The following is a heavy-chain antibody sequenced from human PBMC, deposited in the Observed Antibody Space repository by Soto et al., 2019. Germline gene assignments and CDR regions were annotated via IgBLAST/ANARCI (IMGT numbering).Heavy chain of an antibody. CDR2: IYHSGST. V-gene: IGHV4-4*02. D-gene: IGHD2-21*02. Sequence: PSETLSLTCAVSGGSISSSNWWSWVRRPPGKGLEWIGEIYHSGSTNYNPSLKSRVTISVDKSKNQFSLKLSSVTAADTAFYYCAREGALLFGGNSAYSSTMDVWGQGTTVTVSS. CDR1: GGSISSSNW. J-gene: IGHJ6*02. CDR3: AREGALLFGGNSAYSSTMDV.